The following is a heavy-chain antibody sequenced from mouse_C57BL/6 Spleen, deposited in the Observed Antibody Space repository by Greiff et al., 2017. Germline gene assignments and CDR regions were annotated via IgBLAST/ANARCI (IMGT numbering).Heavy chain of an antibody. J-gene: IGHJ1*03. V-gene: IGHV1-72*01. Sequence: VQLQQPGAELVKPGASVKLSCKASGYTFTSYWMHWVKQRPGRGLEWIGRIDPNSGGTKYNEKFKSKATLTVDKPSSTAYMQLSSLTSEDSAVLYCARSTPHYYGSSFYGYFDVWGTGTTVTVSS. D-gene: IGHD1-1*01. CDR3: ARSTPHYYGSSFYGYFDV. CDR1: GYTFTSYW. CDR2: IDPNSGGT.